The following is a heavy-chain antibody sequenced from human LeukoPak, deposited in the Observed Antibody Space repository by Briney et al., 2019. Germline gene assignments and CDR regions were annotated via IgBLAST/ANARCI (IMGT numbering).Heavy chain of an antibody. Sequence: SETLSLTCAVYGASFSGYYWSWIRQPPGKGLEWIGEINHSGSTNYNPSLKSRVTISVDTSKNQFSLKLSSVTAADTAVYYCARDRGIAARPTYYYYMDVWGKGTTVTVSS. V-gene: IGHV4-34*01. D-gene: IGHD6-6*01. CDR3: ARDRGIAARPTYYYYMDV. CDR1: GASFSGYY. CDR2: INHSGST. J-gene: IGHJ6*03.